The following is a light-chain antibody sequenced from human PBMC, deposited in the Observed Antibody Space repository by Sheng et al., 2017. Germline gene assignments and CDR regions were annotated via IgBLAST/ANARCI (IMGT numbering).Light chain of an antibody. CDR1: QSISYSY. V-gene: IGKV3-20*01. Sequence: VLTQSPGTLVFVLQEARGTLSCRASQSISYSYLAWYQQSLASLPGSSFMVHSPGPLASQTRFXGSGSGTDFTLTITSPKPEDSAVYYCQQYSDSSPTFGQGTK. CDR3: QQYSDSSPT. J-gene: IGKJ1*01. CDR2: VHS.